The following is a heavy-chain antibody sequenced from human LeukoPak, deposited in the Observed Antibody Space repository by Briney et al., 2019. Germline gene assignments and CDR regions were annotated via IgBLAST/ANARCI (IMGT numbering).Heavy chain of an antibody. CDR1: GFTFSSYG. Sequence: GGSLRLSCAASGFTFSSYGMHWVRQAPGKGLEWVAVIWYDGSNKYYADSVKGRFTISRDNSKNTLYLQMNSLRAEDTAVYYCARTRNEWLQSPFDYWGQGTLVTVSS. D-gene: IGHD5-24*01. CDR3: ARTRNEWLQSPFDY. CDR2: IWYDGSNK. J-gene: IGHJ4*02. V-gene: IGHV3-33*01.